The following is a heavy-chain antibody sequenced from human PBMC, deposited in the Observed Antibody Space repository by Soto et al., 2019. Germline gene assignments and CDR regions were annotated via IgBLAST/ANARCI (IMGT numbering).Heavy chain of an antibody. Sequence: WWSLRLSCAASGFTFSSYSMNWVRQAPGKGLEWVSYISSSSSTIYYADSVKGRFTISRDNAKNSLYLQMNSLRDEDTAVYYCARDQGVRYFDWSHEAWFDPWGQGTLVTVSS. V-gene: IGHV3-48*02. J-gene: IGHJ5*02. D-gene: IGHD3-9*01. CDR3: ARDQGVRYFDWSHEAWFDP. CDR2: ISSSSSTI. CDR1: GFTFSSYS.